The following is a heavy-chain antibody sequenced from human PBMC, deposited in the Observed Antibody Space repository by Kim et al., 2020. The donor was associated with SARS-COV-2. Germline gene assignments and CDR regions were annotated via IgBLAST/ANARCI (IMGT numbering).Heavy chain of an antibody. J-gene: IGHJ4*02. V-gene: IGHV4-39*07. D-gene: IGHD6-6*01. CDR3: ASFARIAARQFDY. Sequence: YNPSLKSRVTISVDTSKNQFSLKLSSVTAADTAVYYCASFARIAARQFDYWGQGTLVTVSS.